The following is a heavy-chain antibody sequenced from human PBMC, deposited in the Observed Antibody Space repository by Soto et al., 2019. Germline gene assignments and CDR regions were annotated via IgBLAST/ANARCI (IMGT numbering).Heavy chain of an antibody. V-gene: IGHV3-21*01. D-gene: IGHD3-22*01. CDR1: GFTFSTYS. J-gene: IGHJ4*01. Sequence: PGGSLRLSCAASGFTFSTYSMNWVRQAPGKGLEWVSSISSSSYYIYYSDSVRGRFSISRDYAKSSLSLQMNSLRAEDTAVYYCTTDSYFTLKLVRFDYWGLGTLVTVSS. CDR3: TTDSYFTLKLVRFDY. CDR2: ISSSSYYI.